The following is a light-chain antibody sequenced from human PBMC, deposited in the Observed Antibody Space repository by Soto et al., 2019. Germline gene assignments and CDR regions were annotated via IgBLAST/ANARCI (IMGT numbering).Light chain of an antibody. J-gene: IGLJ3*02. CDR1: SSNIGAGYD. V-gene: IGLV1-40*01. CDR3: QSYDSSLSGSGV. Sequence: QLVLTQPPSVSGAPGQRVTISCTGSSSNIGAGYDVQWYQQLPGTAPKFLIYGNSNRPSGVPDRFSGSKSGTSASLAITGLQAEDEADYYCQSYDSSLSGSGVFGGGTQLTVL. CDR2: GNS.